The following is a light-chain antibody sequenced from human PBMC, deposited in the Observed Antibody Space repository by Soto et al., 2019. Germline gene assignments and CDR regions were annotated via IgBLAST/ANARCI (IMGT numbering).Light chain of an antibody. CDR1: SGDIGSYNR. CDR2: EVT. CDR3: GTWDSSLNTGV. Sequence: QTALTQPASVSGSPGQSITISCTGTSGDIGSYNRVSWYQQHPGKAPKLIIYEVTDRPSGVSNRFSGSKSGNTASLTISGLQAEDEAEYYCGTWDSSLNTGVFGGGTKLTVL. V-gene: IGLV2-14*01. J-gene: IGLJ2*01.